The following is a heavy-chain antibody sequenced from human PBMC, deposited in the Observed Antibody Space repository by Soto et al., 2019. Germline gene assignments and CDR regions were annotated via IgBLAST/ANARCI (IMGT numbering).Heavy chain of an antibody. CDR2: IDVQNGNT. J-gene: IGHJ4*01. V-gene: IGHV1-46*01. Sequence: QVQLVQSGAEVEKPGASVKISCKASGYIFTSYYIHWERQAPGEGLEWMGMIDVQNGNTNDAQNFRARVSMTRDTSTSTVYMELFSLRSEDTAVYYCAREPPGATAGFAYWGHGTLVTVSS. CDR3: AREPPGATAGFAY. D-gene: IGHD6-13*01. CDR1: GYIFTSYY.